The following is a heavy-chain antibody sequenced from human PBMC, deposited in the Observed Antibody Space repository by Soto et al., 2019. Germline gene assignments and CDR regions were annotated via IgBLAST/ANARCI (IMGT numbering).Heavy chain of an antibody. Sequence: PGGSLRLSCAASGFTFSSYGMHWVRQAPGKGLEWVAVISYDGSNKYYADSVKGRFTISRDNSKNTLYLQMNSLRAEDTAVYYCAKGERSSSSTYYYYYGMDVWGQGTTVTVSS. J-gene: IGHJ6*02. D-gene: IGHD6-6*01. V-gene: IGHV3-30*18. CDR1: GFTFSSYG. CDR2: ISYDGSNK. CDR3: AKGERSSSSTYYYYYGMDV.